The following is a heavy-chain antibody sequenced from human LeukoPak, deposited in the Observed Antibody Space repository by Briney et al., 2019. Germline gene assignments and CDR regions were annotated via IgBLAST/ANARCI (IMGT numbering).Heavy chain of an antibody. J-gene: IGHJ3*02. D-gene: IGHD6-19*01. CDR2: IYSGGST. CDR1: GFTVSSNY. Sequence: GGSLRLSCAASGFTVSSNYMSWVRQAPGKGLEWVSVIYSGGSTYYTDSVKGRFTISRDNSKNTLYLQMNSLRPEDTAVYYCARGGYSSGWFHGLDIWGQGTMVTVSS. V-gene: IGHV3-66*02. CDR3: ARGGYSSGWFHGLDI.